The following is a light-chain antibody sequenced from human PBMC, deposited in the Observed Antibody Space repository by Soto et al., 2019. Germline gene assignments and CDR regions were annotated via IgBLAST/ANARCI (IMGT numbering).Light chain of an antibody. CDR3: QQYDNLPLT. V-gene: IGKV1-33*01. Sequence: DIQMTQSPSSLSASVGDRVTITCQASQDISNYLIWYQQKPGNAPKLLIYDASNLETGVPARFSGSGSGTDFTFTISILQPEDISTYYCQQYDNLPLTFGGGTKVEIK. CDR1: QDISNY. J-gene: IGKJ4*01. CDR2: DAS.